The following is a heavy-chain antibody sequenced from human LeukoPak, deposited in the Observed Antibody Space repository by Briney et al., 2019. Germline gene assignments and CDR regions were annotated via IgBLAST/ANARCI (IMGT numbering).Heavy chain of an antibody. J-gene: IGHJ5*02. CDR2: ISSSGNKI. V-gene: IGHV3-48*03. D-gene: IGHD2-2*01. Sequence: TGGSLRLSCAASGFPLSSYEMNWVRQAPGKRLQWVSYISSSGNKIYYAASVKGRFTISRDNAKNSLYLQIDSLRAEDTAVYYCARGQRPQYTSTWDNWFDPWGQGTQVTVSS. CDR1: GFPLSSYE. CDR3: ARGQRPQYTSTWDNWFDP.